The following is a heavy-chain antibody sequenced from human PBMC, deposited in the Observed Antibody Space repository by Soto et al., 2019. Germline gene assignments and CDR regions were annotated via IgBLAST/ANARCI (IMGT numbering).Heavy chain of an antibody. J-gene: IGHJ5*02. D-gene: IGHD3-10*01. Sequence: ASVKVSCKASGYTFSNYGISWVRQAPGQGLEWMGWISAYNGDTNYVQKLQDRVTMTTDTSTSTAYMELRSLRSDDTAVYYCARDLRQPFGEFFRPFRPWGQGTLVTVSS. V-gene: IGHV1-18*01. CDR1: GYTFSNYG. CDR3: ARDLRQPFGEFFRPFRP. CDR2: ISAYNGDT.